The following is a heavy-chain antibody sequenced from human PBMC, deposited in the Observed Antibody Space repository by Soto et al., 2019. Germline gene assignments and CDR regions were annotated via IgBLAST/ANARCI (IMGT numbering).Heavy chain of an antibody. D-gene: IGHD3-22*01. Sequence: ASVKVSCKASGYTFTSYGISWVRQAPGQGLEWMGWISAYNGNTNYAQKLQGRVTMTTDTSTSTAYMELRSLRSDDTAVYYCARGEYYYDSSGYYFRWFDPWGQGTLVTVSS. V-gene: IGHV1-18*01. J-gene: IGHJ5*02. CDR1: GYTFTSYG. CDR3: ARGEYYYDSSGYYFRWFDP. CDR2: ISAYNGNT.